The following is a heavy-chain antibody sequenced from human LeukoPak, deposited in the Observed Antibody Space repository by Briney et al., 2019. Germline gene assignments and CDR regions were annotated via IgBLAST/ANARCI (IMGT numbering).Heavy chain of an antibody. V-gene: IGHV3-48*03. J-gene: IGHJ4*02. Sequence: GGSLRLSCAVSGFTFSGYEMNWVRQAPGKGLEWVSYISSSGSTIYYADSVKGRFTISRDNAKKSLYLQMNSLRAEDTAVYYCARERAVVRYFDYWGQGTLVTVSS. D-gene: IGHD4-23*01. CDR1: GFTFSGYE. CDR3: ARERAVVRYFDY. CDR2: ISSSGSTI.